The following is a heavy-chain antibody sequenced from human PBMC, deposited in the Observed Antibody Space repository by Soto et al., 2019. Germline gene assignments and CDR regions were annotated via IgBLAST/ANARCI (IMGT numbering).Heavy chain of an antibody. CDR3: ANAGRGSYYDWYFDL. V-gene: IGHV3-23*01. J-gene: IGHJ2*01. CDR1: GFTFSSYA. CDR2: ISGSGGST. D-gene: IGHD1-26*01. Sequence: EVQLLESGGGLVQPGGSLRLSCAASGFTFSSYAMSWVRQAPGKGLEWVSAISGSGGSTYYADSVKGRFIISRDNSKNTLYLQMNSLRAEDTPVYYCANAGRGSYYDWYFDLWGRGTLVTVSS.